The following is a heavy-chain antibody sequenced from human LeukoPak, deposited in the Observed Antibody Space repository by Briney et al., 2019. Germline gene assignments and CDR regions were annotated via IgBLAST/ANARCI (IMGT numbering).Heavy chain of an antibody. V-gene: IGHV4-61*03. CDR2: IYYSGSA. CDR1: GGSVSSGSYY. D-gene: IGHD6-19*01. J-gene: IGHJ4*02. Sequence: SETLSLTCTVSGGSVSSGSYYWSWIRQPPGKGLEWIGYIYYSGSAHYNPSLKSRAAISVDTSKNHFSLKLSSVTAADTAVYYCARVLAVAGTPFDYWGQGTLVTVPS. CDR3: ARVLAVAGTPFDY.